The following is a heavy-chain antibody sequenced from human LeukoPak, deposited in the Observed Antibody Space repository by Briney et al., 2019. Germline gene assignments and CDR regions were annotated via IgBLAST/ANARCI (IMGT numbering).Heavy chain of an antibody. CDR1: GFIFEDYP. V-gene: IGHV3-43*01. D-gene: IGHD6-19*01. Sequence: PGGSLRLSCVASGFIFEDYPMHWVRQVPGKGLQWVSLINMDGDITYSADSVKGRFTISRDNRKNSLYLEMTSLRTEDAGIYFCAKDSGQWLQNWGQGTLVTVSS. CDR3: AKDSGQWLQN. CDR2: INMDGDIT. J-gene: IGHJ4*02.